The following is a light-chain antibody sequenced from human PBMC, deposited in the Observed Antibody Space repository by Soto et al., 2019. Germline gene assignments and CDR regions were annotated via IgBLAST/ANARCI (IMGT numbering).Light chain of an antibody. CDR1: QRVMSNY. CDR3: QQYGSSPLT. Sequence: EIVLTQSPGTLSLSPGERVILSCRASQRVMSNYLAWYHQKPGQAPRLLIYRASTRATGIPDRFSGSGSGTDFTLTISRVEPEDFAVYYCQQYGSSPLTFGGGTKVDIK. J-gene: IGKJ4*01. V-gene: IGKV3-20*01. CDR2: RAS.